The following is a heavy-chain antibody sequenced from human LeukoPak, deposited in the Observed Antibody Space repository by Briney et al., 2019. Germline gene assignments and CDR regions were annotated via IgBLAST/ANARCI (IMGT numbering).Heavy chain of an antibody. D-gene: IGHD5-12*01. CDR2: IYYSGNS. CDR1: GGPISSYY. J-gene: IGHJ3*02. Sequence: PSETLSLTCTVSGGPISSYYWSWSRQPPGNGLEWSVYIYYSGNSSSNPSLKSLVTISVDTSKNQFFLKLNSLTAADTAVYYCARVYGSGYDFRGAFDIWGQGTMVTVSS. CDR3: ARVYGSGYDFRGAFDI. V-gene: IGHV4-59*01.